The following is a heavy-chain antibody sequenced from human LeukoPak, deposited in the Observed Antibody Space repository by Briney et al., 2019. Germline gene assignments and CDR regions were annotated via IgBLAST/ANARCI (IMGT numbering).Heavy chain of an antibody. CDR2: INHSGST. CDR3: ASPGSSGWYVDPYFDY. CDR1: GGSFSGYY. D-gene: IGHD6-19*01. V-gene: IGHV4-34*01. J-gene: IGHJ4*02. Sequence: SETLSLTCAVYGGSFSGYYWSWIRQPPGKGLEWIGEINHSGSTNYNPSLKSRVTISVDTSKNHFSLKLSSVTTADTAVYYCASPGSSGWYVDPYFDYWGQGTLVTVSS.